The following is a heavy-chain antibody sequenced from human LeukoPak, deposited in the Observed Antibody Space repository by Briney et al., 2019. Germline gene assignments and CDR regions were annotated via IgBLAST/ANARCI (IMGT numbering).Heavy chain of an antibody. CDR3: AKDPRLWFGEFYFDY. J-gene: IGHJ4*02. CDR1: GFTFSSYA. D-gene: IGHD3-10*01. CDR2: ISGSGGST. Sequence: GGSLRLSCAASGFTFSSYAMSWVRKAPGKGLEWVSAISGSGGSTYYADSVKGRFTISRDNSKNTLYLQMNSLRAEDTAVYYCAKDPRLWFGEFYFDYWGQGTLVTVSS. V-gene: IGHV3-23*01.